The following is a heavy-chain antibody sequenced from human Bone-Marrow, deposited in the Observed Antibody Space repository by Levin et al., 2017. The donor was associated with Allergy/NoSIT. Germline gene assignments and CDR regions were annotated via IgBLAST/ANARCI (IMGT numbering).Heavy chain of an antibody. CDR1: GFTFSSHS. J-gene: IGHJ4*02. D-gene: IGHD3-9*01. CDR2: ISTTSSTI. CDR3: PLDHIPIFSLYCDY. V-gene: IGHV3-48*02. Sequence: GGSLRLSCAASGFTFSSHSMNWVRQAPGKGLEWVSYISTTSSTIYYADSVKGRFTISRDNANNSLYLQMNSLRDDDTAVYYFPLDHIPIFSLYCDYWRPGTLVTVSS.